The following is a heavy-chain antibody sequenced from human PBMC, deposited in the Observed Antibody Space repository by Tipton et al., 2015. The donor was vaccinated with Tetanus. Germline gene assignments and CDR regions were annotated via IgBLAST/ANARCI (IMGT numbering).Heavy chain of an antibody. CDR2: VFDSGTS. J-gene: IGHJ4*02. CDR3: AEGRRFCSSNSCHEYYFDS. Sequence: GLVKPSETLSLTCSLSGGSISNSEYYWAWIRQPPGKGLEWIGSVFDSGTSYYNPSLKSRVTISVDTSKNLFSLRLSSVTAAETAVYYCAEGRRFCSSNSCHEYYFDSWGRGTLVTVSS. D-gene: IGHD2-2*01. CDR1: GGSISNSEYY. V-gene: IGHV4-39*02.